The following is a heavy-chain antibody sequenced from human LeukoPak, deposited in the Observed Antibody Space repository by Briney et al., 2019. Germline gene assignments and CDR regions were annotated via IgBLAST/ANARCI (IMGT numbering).Heavy chain of an antibody. D-gene: IGHD5-12*01. J-gene: IGHJ5*02. V-gene: IGHV1-2*02. Sequence: AAVTVSRSASVYTFTGYYMHRVRQPPAQGLGLMCWINHYSGGRNYPQKFQGRVTMNRDTSISTAYMELSRLRSDDAAVYYCARDPDGYDDDGWLDPWGQGTLVTVSS. CDR2: INHYSGGR. CDR3: ARDPDGYDDDGWLDP. CDR1: VYTFTGYY.